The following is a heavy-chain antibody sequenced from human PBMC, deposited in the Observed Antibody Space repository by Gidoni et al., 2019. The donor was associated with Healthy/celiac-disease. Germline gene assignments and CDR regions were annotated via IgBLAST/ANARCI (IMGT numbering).Heavy chain of an antibody. CDR3: ATDPLAVAGTGY. Sequence: LEWMGGFDPEDGETIYAKKFQGRVTMTEDTSTDTAYMELSSLRSEDTAVYYCATDPLAVAGTGYWGQGTLVTVSS. J-gene: IGHJ4*02. V-gene: IGHV1-24*01. D-gene: IGHD6-19*01. CDR2: FDPEDGET.